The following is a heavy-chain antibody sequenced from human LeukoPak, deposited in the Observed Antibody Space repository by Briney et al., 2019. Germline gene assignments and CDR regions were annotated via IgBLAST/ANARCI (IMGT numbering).Heavy chain of an antibody. CDR1: GGSISSYY. D-gene: IGHD4-17*01. J-gene: IGHJ6*03. CDR3: ARGKQKDYVQYYYIDV. V-gene: IGHV4-59*12. CDR2: IYYSGST. Sequence: SETLSLTCTVSGGSISSYYWSWIRQPPGKGLEWIGYIYYSGSTNYNPSLKSRVTISVDTSKNQFSLKLSSVTAADTAVYYCARGKQKDYVQYYYIDVWGKGTTVTVSS.